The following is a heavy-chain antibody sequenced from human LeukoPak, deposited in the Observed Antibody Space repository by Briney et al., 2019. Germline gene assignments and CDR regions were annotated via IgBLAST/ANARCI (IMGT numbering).Heavy chain of an antibody. CDR3: AREGVGMVRGVVDY. CDR1: GFTFSRYW. V-gene: IGHV3-7*01. Sequence: GGSLRLSCAASGFTFSRYWMSWVRQAPGKGLEWVANIKQDGSEKYYVDSVNGRFTISRDNAKNSLYLQMNSLRAEDTAVYYCAREGVGMVRGVVDYWGQGTLVTVSS. D-gene: IGHD3-10*01. J-gene: IGHJ4*02. CDR2: IKQDGSEK.